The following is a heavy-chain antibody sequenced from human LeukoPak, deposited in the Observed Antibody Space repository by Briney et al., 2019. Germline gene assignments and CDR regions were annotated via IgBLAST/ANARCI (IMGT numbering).Heavy chain of an antibody. CDR2: INHSGST. CDR1: GGSFSGYY. CDR3: ATVSGDYVWGSYRPHFDP. Sequence: SETLSLTCAVYGGSFSGYYWSWIRQPPGKGLEWIGEINHSGSTNYNPSLKSRVTISLDTSKNQFSLKLSSVTAADTAVYYCATVSGDYVWGSYRPHFDPWGQGTLVTVSS. D-gene: IGHD3-16*02. J-gene: IGHJ5*02. V-gene: IGHV4-34*01.